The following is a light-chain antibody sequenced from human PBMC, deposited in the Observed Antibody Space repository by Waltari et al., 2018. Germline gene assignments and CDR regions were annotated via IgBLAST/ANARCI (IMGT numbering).Light chain of an antibody. CDR1: QSISGW. CDR2: KTS. Sequence: DIQVTQSPSSLSASVGDKVTITCQPSQSISGWLAWFQQRPGKAPKPLIYKTSTLENGVPSRFTGSGSGTDVTLTISSLQPEDFATYYCQQYHSVPYSFGQGTKVDIK. V-gene: IGKV1-5*01. CDR3: QQYHSVPYS. J-gene: IGKJ2*03.